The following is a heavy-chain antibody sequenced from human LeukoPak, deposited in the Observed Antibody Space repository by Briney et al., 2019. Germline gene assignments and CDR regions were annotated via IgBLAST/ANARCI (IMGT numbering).Heavy chain of an antibody. J-gene: IGHJ4*02. D-gene: IGHD5-24*01. CDR3: ARHRSKWLQSSFDY. Sequence: SETLSLTCVLYGGSSSGYYWSWIRQPPGKELEWIGEINHSRSTNYNPSLKSRVTISVDTSKNQFSLKLNSVTAADTAVYYCARHRSKWLQSSFDYWGQGTLVTVSS. CDR2: INHSRST. CDR1: GGSSSGYY. V-gene: IGHV4-34*01.